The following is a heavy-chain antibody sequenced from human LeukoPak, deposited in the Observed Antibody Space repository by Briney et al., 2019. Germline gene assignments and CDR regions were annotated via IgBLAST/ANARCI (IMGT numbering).Heavy chain of an antibody. CDR1: GGSISSGGYS. V-gene: IGHV4-30-2*01. CDR3: ARDYGGYFDY. D-gene: IGHD4-23*01. Sequence: PSQTLSLTCAVSGGSISSGGYSWSWIRQPPGKGLEWIGYIYHSGSTYYNPSLKSRVTISVDRSKNQFSLKLSSVTAADTAVYYCARDYGGYFDYWAREPWSPSPQ. CDR2: IYHSGST. J-gene: IGHJ4*02.